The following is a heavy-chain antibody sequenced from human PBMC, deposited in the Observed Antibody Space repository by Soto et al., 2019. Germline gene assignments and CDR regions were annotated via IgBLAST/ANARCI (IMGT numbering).Heavy chain of an antibody. V-gene: IGHV3-21*01. CDR3: ARGSYGDDAFDI. Sequence: GGSLTLSCAASGFTFSSYSLNWVRQAPGKGLEWVSSISSSNSYIDYADSVKGRFTISRDNAKNSLYLQMNSLRAEDTAVYYCARGSYGDDAFDIWGQGTMVTVSS. CDR1: GFTFSSYS. J-gene: IGHJ3*02. CDR2: ISSSNSYI. D-gene: IGHD3-10*01.